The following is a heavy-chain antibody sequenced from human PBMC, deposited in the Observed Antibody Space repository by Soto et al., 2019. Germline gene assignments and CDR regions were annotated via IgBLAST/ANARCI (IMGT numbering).Heavy chain of an antibody. CDR1: GYTFTSYG. V-gene: IGHV1-18*01. CDR3: ARAPGRRYYRPFDY. CDR2: ISAYNGNT. D-gene: IGHD3-22*01. J-gene: IGHJ4*02. Sequence: ASVKVSCKAAGYTFTSYGISWVRQAPGQGLEWMGWISAYNGNTNYAQKLQGRVTMTTDTSTSTAYMELRSLRSDDTAVYYCARAPGRRYYRPFDYWGQGTLVTVSS.